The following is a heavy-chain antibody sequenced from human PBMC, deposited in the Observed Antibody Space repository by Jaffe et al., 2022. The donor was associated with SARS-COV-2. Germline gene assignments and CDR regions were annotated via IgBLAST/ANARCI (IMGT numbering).Heavy chain of an antibody. Sequence: QVQLVESGGGLVKPGGSLRLSCAASGFTFSDYYMSWIRQAPGKGLEWVSYISSSASTIYYADSVKGRFTISRDNSKNSLYLQMNSLRAEDTAMYYCARDRGLRYFDWLTDAFDIWGQGTMVTVSS. D-gene: IGHD3-9*01. CDR1: GFTFSDYY. J-gene: IGHJ3*02. CDR3: ARDRGLRYFDWLTDAFDI. CDR2: ISSSASTI. V-gene: IGHV3-11*01.